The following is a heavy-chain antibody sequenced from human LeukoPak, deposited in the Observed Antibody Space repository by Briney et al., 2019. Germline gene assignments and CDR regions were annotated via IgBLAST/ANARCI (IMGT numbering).Heavy chain of an antibody. D-gene: IGHD4-17*01. V-gene: IGHV3-13*01. CDR1: GFTFSSYD. CDR2: IGTAGDT. CDR3: ARGNGDRTTFDY. J-gene: IGHJ4*02. Sequence: PGGSLRLSCAASGFTFSSYDMHWVRQAPGKGLEWVSAIGTAGDTYYPGSVKGRFTISRENAKNSLYLQMNSLRAGDTAVYYCARGNGDRTTFDYWGQGTLVTVSS.